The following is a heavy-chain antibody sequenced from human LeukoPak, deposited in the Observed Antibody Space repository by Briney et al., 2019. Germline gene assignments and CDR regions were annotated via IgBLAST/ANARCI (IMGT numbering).Heavy chain of an antibody. Sequence: ASVKVSCKASGYTFTSYYIHWVRQAPGQGLEWMGWINPNSGGSKYAQNFQGRVTMTRDTSNSTVYMELSRLRYDDTAVYYCARGFDYYDSSGYNSDAFDIWGQGTMVTVSS. J-gene: IGHJ3*02. V-gene: IGHV1-2*02. CDR2: INPNSGGS. CDR3: ARGFDYYDSSGYNSDAFDI. CDR1: GYTFTSYY. D-gene: IGHD3-22*01.